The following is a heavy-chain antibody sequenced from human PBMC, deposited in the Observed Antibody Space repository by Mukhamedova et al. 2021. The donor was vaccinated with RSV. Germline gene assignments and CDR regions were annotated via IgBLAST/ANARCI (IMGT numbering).Heavy chain of an antibody. CDR1: GFTFSNYA. V-gene: IGHV3-30*04. CDR3: ARGARGGPDLAY. D-gene: IGHD1-14*01. J-gene: IGHJ4*01. CDR2: ISFDGTKE. Sequence: GFTFSNYAMHWVRQAPAKGLEWVAVISFDGTKEYYADSVKGRFTVSRDTSKNTLNLQMNSLRAEDTAVYYCARGARGGPDLAYWG.